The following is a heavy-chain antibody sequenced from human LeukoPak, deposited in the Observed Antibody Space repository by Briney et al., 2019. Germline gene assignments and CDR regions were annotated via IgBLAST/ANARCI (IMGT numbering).Heavy chain of an antibody. V-gene: IGHV4-39*01. CDR1: GGSISSSSYY. Sequence: SETLSLTCTVSGGSISSSSYYWGWIRQPPGKGLEWIGSIYYSGSTYYNPSLKSRVTISVDTSKNQFSLKLSSVTAADTAVYYCARLGGGYSYRMLFGIWGQGTMVTVSS. D-gene: IGHD5-18*01. CDR3: ARLGGGYSYRMLFGI. J-gene: IGHJ3*02. CDR2: IYYSGST.